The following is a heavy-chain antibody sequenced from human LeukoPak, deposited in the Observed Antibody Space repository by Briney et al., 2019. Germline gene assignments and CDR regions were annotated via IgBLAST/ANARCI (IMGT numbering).Heavy chain of an antibody. J-gene: IGHJ4*02. V-gene: IGHV5-51*01. D-gene: IGHD6-19*01. CDR2: IYPGDSDI. Sequence: GESLKISCKVSGYSFTNYWIGWVRQMPGKGLEWMGLIYPGDSDIRYNPSFEGQVTISADRSISTAYLQWSSLKASDSAMYYCASRRGGWYHFDAWGQGTLVTVSS. CDR1: GYSFTNYW. CDR3: ASRRGGWYHFDA.